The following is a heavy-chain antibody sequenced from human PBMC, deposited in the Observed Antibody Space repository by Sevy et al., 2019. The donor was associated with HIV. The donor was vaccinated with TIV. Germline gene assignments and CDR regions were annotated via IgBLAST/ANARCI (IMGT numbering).Heavy chain of an antibody. CDR3: ATESGGWYNFDS. Sequence: SETLSLTCAVSGYSISSGYFWGWVRQPPGKGLEWIGSMHHSGKSSFNPSLKSRVTISVDTSKNDFSLKLTSVTAADTAVYYCATESGGWYNFDSWGHGTLVTVSS. CDR1: GYSISSGYF. D-gene: IGHD6-13*01. J-gene: IGHJ4*01. V-gene: IGHV4-38-2*01. CDR2: MHHSGKS.